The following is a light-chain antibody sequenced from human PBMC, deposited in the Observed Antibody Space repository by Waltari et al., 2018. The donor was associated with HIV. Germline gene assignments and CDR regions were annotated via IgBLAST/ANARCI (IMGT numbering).Light chain of an antibody. CDR3: ATWDGSLNGVL. CDR1: KSNVGGST. Sequence: QSVLTQPPSASGTPGRRVTISCSGSKSNVGGSTVSWFQHLPGTAPKLSGTAPKLLIFIDDPRPSGVADRFAGSKSGTSSSLAISGLQSEDEADYYCATWDGSLNGVLFGGGTKLTVL. CDR2: IDD. J-gene: IGLJ2*01. V-gene: IGLV1-44*01.